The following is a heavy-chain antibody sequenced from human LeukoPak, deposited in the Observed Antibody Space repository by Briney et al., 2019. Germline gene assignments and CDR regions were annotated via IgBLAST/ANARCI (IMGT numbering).Heavy chain of an antibody. CDR1: GGSISSYY. V-gene: IGHV4-59*01. J-gene: IGHJ4*02. Sequence: SETLSLTCTVSGGSISSYYWSWIRQPPGKGLEWIGYIYYSGSTNYNPSLKSRVTISVDTSKNQFSLKLSSVTAADTAVYYCARDAPTVVTPPAFDYWGQGTLVTVSS. CDR3: ARDAPTVVTPPAFDY. CDR2: IYYSGST. D-gene: IGHD4-23*01.